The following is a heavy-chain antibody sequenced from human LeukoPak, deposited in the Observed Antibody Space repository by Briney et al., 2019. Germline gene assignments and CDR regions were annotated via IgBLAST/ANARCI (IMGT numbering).Heavy chain of an antibody. J-gene: IGHJ4*02. CDR3: ARADPSGSSSFDY. Sequence: GGSLRLSCAASGFTFSSYDMHWVRHATGKGLEWVSAIGTAGDTYYPGSVKGRFTISRENAKNSLYLQMNSLRAGDTAVYYCARADPSGSSSFDYWGQGTLVTVSP. D-gene: IGHD1-26*01. V-gene: IGHV3-13*01. CDR2: IGTAGDT. CDR1: GFTFSSYD.